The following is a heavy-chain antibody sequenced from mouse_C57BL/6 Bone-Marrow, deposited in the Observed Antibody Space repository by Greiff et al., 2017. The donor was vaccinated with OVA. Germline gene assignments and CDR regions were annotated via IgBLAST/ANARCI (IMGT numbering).Heavy chain of an antibody. V-gene: IGHV7-3*01. Sequence: EVKLMESGGGLVQPGGSLSLSCAASGFTFTDYYMSWVRQPPGKALEWLGFIRNKANGYTTEYSASVKGRFTISRDNSQSILYLQMNALRAEDSATYYCASPGSFHLYFDVWGTGTTVTVSS. D-gene: IGHD1-1*01. CDR3: ASPGSFHLYFDV. J-gene: IGHJ1*03. CDR2: IRNKANGYTT. CDR1: GFTFTDYY.